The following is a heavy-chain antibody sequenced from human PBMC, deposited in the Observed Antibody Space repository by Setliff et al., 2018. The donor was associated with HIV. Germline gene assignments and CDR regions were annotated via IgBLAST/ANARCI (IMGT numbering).Heavy chain of an antibody. V-gene: IGHV4-38-2*01. CDR3: ARGRDYYGSGSYFNGRANSYYFMDV. J-gene: IGHJ6*03. CDR2: IYHSGST. Sequence: SETLSLTCAVSGYSISSGYYWGWIRQPPGKGLEWVGSIYHSGSTNYNPSLKSRVTISVDTSKNQFSLRLSSVTAADTAVYYCARGRDYYGSGSYFNGRANSYYFMDVWGKGTTVTVSS. D-gene: IGHD3-10*01. CDR1: GYSISSGYY.